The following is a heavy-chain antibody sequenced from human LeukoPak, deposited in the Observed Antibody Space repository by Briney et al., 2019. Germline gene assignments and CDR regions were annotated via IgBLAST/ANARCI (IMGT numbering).Heavy chain of an antibody. V-gene: IGHV1-2*06. CDR1: GYTFTGYY. D-gene: IGHD6-13*01. Sequence: GASVKVSCRASGYTFTGYYMHWVRQAPGQGLEWMGRINPNSGGTNYAQKFQGRVTMTRDTSISTAYMELSRLRSDDTAVYYCAREGYSSSPFQHWGQGTLVTVSS. J-gene: IGHJ1*01. CDR3: AREGYSSSPFQH. CDR2: INPNSGGT.